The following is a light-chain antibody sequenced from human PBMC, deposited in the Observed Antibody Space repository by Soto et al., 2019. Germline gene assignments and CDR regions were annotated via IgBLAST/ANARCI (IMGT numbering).Light chain of an antibody. J-gene: IGLJ1*01. CDR3: AAWDDSLNGYV. CDR2: NNN. V-gene: IGLV1-44*01. CDR1: SSNIGTNA. Sequence: QSVLTQPPSASGTPGQRVTISCSGGSSNIGTNAVNWYQQLPGTAPKLLIYNNNQRPSGAPDQFSGSKSGTSASLAISGLQSEDEADYYCAAWDDSLNGYVFGTGTKVTVL.